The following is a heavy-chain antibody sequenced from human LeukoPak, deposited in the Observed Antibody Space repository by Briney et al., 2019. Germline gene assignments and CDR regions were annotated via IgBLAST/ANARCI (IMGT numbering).Heavy chain of an antibody. CDR2: IYYSGST. CDR1: GGSISSYY. D-gene: IGHD3-9*01. Sequence: TETLVLTCTVSGGSISSYYWSWIWQPPGKGLEWIGSIYYSGSTNYNPSLKSRVTISVDTSKIQFSLKLSSVTAADTAVFFCQAEDGIRYFDWYPFDYWGQGTLVTVSS. CDR3: QAEDGIRYFDWYPFDY. J-gene: IGHJ4*02. V-gene: IGHV4-59*01.